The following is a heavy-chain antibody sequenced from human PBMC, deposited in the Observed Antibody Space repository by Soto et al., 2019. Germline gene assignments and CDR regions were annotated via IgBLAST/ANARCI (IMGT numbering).Heavy chain of an antibody. Sequence: QVQLVQSGAEVKKPGSSVKVSCKASGGTFSSYAISWVRQAPGQGLEWMGGIIPIFGTANYAQKFQGRVKITADESTSTAYMELSSLRSEDTAVYYCARDWGYGSGSYENWFDPWGQGTLVTVSS. V-gene: IGHV1-69*01. CDR1: GGTFSSYA. J-gene: IGHJ5*02. D-gene: IGHD3-10*01. CDR2: IIPIFGTA. CDR3: ARDWGYGSGSYENWFDP.